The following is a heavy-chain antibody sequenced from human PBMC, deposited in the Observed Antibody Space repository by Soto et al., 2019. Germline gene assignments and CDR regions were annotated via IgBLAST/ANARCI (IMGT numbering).Heavy chain of an antibody. V-gene: IGHV1-69*01. Sequence: QVQLVQSGAEVKKPGSSVKVSCKASGGTFSSYAISWVRQAPGQGLEWMGGIIPIFGTANYAQKFQGRVTITADESTSTAYMELSSLRSEDTAVYYCARTITMVRKGAGDRFDPWGQGTLVTVSS. CDR3: ARTITMVRKGAGDRFDP. CDR1: GGTFSSYA. J-gene: IGHJ5*02. D-gene: IGHD3-10*01. CDR2: IIPIFGTA.